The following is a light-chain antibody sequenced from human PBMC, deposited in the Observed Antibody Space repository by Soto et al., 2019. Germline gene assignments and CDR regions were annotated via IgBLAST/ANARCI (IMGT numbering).Light chain of an antibody. J-gene: IGKJ5*01. V-gene: IGKV2-28*01. CDR2: LGY. CDR3: MQALQTPIT. Sequence: DIVMTQSPLSLPVTPGEPASISCRSSQSLLHTNGKKYMDWYLQKPGQSQQLLIYLGYNRASGVHDRFSGSGSGTDFSLKIRRVEAEDVGVYYCMQALQTPITFGQGTRLEIK. CDR1: QSLLHTNGKKY.